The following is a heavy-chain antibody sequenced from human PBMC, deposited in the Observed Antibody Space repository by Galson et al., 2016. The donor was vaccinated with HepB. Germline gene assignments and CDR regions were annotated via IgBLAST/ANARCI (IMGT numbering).Heavy chain of an antibody. Sequence: SETLSLTCAVNGGSFSAYFWTWIRQPPGKGLEWIGEIDYSGNTKYNPSLKGRFTMSVDTSKTQFSLKLSSVTAADTAVYYCARHSHTVGLDLWGKGTLVTVSS. CDR2: IDYSGNT. V-gene: IGHV4-34*01. CDR1: GGSFSAYF. D-gene: IGHD1-26*01. J-gene: IGHJ4*02. CDR3: ARHSHTVGLDL.